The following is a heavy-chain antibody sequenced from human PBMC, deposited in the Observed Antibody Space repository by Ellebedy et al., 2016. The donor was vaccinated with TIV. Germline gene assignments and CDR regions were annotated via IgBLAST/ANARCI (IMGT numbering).Heavy chain of an antibody. V-gene: IGHV1-18*04. CDR1: GYTFSSNG. CDR3: ASEPQDSSGWYGEDAFDI. D-gene: IGHD6-19*01. Sequence: AASVKVSCKASGYTFSSNGISWVRQAPGQGLEWMGWVIPSNGKTTYAKKLQGRVTMTTDTSTSTAYMELTSLRSEDTAVYYCASEPQDSSGWYGEDAFDIWGQGTMVTVSS. CDR2: VIPSNGKT. J-gene: IGHJ3*02.